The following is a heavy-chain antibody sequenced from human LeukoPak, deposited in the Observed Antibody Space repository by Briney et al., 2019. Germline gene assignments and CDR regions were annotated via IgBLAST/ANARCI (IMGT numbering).Heavy chain of an antibody. CDR3: SRDGGSYELDY. V-gene: IGHV3-30-3*01. CDR1: GFTFSSYA. Sequence: PGRSLRLSCAASGFTFSSYAMHWVRQAPGKGLGWGAVISYDGGSEYYTDSVKGRFTISRDNSRNTLYRQRNRLRAEATAVYKGSRDGGSYELDYWGQGTLVTVSS. J-gene: IGHJ4*02. D-gene: IGHD1-26*01. CDR2: ISYDGGSE.